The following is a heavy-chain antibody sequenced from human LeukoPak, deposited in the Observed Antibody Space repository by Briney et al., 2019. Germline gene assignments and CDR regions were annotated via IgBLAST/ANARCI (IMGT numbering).Heavy chain of an antibody. Sequence: PSETLSLTCTVSGGSISSYYWSWIRQPPGKGLEWTGYIYYSGSIYYNPSLKSRVTMSVDTSKNQFSLKLSSVTAVDTAVYYCARIGRYTEFDPWGQGTLVTVSS. CDR1: GGSISSYY. D-gene: IGHD2/OR15-2a*01. J-gene: IGHJ5*02. CDR3: ARIGRYTEFDP. CDR2: IYYSGSI. V-gene: IGHV4-59*04.